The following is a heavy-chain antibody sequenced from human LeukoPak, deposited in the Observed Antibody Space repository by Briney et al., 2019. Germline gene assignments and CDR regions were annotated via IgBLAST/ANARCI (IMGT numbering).Heavy chain of an antibody. Sequence: GASVKVSCKVSGYTLTELSMHWVRQAPGKGLEWMGGFDPEDGETIYAQKFRGSVTMTEDTSTDTAYMELSSLRSEDTAVYYCATDTKYSNYFDYWGQGTLVTVSS. D-gene: IGHD4-11*01. CDR2: FDPEDGET. J-gene: IGHJ4*02. CDR1: GYTLTELS. CDR3: ATDTKYSNYFDY. V-gene: IGHV1-24*01.